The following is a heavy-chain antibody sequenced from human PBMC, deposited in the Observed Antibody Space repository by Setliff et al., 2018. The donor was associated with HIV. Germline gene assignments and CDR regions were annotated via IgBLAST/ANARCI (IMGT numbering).Heavy chain of an antibody. Sequence: SETLSLTCTVSGDSITSGHFYWGWIRQAPGKGLEWIGNILDGRVTFFNPSLRGRVTISVDASKNQVSLNLRSVTAADTAVYYCARDGRHDRNRWYVTHQYFKYWGQGTLVTVSS. CDR2: ILDGRVT. V-gene: IGHV4-39*07. D-gene: IGHD2-15*01. J-gene: IGHJ1*01. CDR3: ARDGRHDRNRWYVTHQYFKY. CDR1: GDSITSGHFY.